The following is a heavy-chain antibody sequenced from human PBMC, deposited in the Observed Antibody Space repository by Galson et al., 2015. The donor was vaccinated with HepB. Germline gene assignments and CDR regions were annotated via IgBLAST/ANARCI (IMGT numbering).Heavy chain of an antibody. Sequence: SLRLSCAASGFTFSSYAMSWVRQAPGKGLEWVSALTGSGGSTYYADSVKGRFTISRDKSKNTLYLQMNSLRAEDTAVYYCAKDARSYYYGMDVWGQGTTVTVSS. J-gene: IGHJ6*02. CDR2: LTGSGGST. CDR1: GFTFSSYA. V-gene: IGHV3-23*01. CDR3: AKDARSYYYGMDV.